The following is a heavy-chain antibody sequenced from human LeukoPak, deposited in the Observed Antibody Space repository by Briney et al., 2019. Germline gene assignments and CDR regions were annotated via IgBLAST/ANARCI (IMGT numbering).Heavy chain of an antibody. CDR3: AKSTNWGSISDGFDI. V-gene: IGHV1-2*02. CDR1: GYSFIGYY. D-gene: IGHD7-27*01. CDR2: INPNSGGA. Sequence: APVKVSCKASGYSFIGYYIHWVRQAPGQGLEWMGWINPNSGGANYAQKFQGRVTMTRDTSISTVYMELTRLRSDDTAMYYCAKSTNWGSISDGFDIWGQGTMVTVAS. J-gene: IGHJ3*02.